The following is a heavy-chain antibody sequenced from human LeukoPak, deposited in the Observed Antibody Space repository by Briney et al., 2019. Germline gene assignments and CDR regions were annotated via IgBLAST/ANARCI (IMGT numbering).Heavy chain of an antibody. CDR1: GDSVSSNTAA. J-gene: IGHJ4*02. CDR3: ARDRGGLAY. V-gene: IGHV6-1*01. Sequence: SQTLSLTCAISGDSVSSNTAAWNWIRQSPSRGLEWLGRTYYRSEWFHDYAVSLRSRMTINADTSKNQFSLHLNSMTPEDTAVYYCARDRGGLAYWGQGTQVTVSS. D-gene: IGHD3-10*01. CDR2: TYYRSEWFH.